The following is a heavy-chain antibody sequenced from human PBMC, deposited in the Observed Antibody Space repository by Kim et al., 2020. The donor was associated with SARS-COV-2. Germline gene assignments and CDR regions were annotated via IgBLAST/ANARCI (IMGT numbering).Heavy chain of an antibody. CDR3: ATGHYYDSPEAFDI. Sequence: ASVKVSCKVSGYTLTELSMHWVRQAPGKGLEWMGGFDPEDGETIYAQKFQGRVTMTEDTSTDTAYMELSSLRSEDTAVYYCATGHYYDSPEAFDIWGQGTMVTVSS. D-gene: IGHD3-22*01. V-gene: IGHV1-24*01. CDR2: FDPEDGET. CDR1: GYTLTELS. J-gene: IGHJ3*02.